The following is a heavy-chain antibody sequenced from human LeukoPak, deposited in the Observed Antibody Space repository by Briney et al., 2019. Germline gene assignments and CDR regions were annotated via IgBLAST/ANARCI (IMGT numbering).Heavy chain of an antibody. V-gene: IGHV4-39*01. CDR1: GGSISRGTYY. CDR2: IYYSGST. Sequence: SETLSLTCTVSGGSISRGTYYWGWIRQPPGKGLQWIGGIYYSGSTYYSPSLRSRVTISVDTPKNQFSLKVNSVTAADTAVYYCARHGDGGPAEYFRHWGQGTLVTVSS. D-gene: IGHD4-23*01. CDR3: ARHGDGGPAEYFRH. J-gene: IGHJ1*01.